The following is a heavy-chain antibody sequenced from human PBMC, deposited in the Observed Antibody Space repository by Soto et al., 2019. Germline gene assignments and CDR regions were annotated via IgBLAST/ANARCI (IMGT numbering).Heavy chain of an antibody. CDR3: ARGLNWNHVQGLDV. CDR2: ISYDGTIK. J-gene: IGHJ6*02. Sequence: QVQLVESGGVVVQPGNSLRLSCADSGFTFRSYAMHWVRQAPGKGLEWVAVISYDGTIKYYADSVKGRFTISRDNSKSTLSLQMISLRADDTAVYFCARGLNWNHVQGLDVWGQGTTVTVSS. V-gene: IGHV3-30-3*01. CDR1: GFTFRSYA. D-gene: IGHD1-1*01.